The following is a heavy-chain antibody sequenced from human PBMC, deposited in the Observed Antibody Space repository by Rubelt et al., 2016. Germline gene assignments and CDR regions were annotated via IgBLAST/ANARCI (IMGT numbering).Heavy chain of an antibody. CDR1: GGTFSSYA. J-gene: IGHJ6*02. D-gene: IGHD3-3*01. CDR3: ARDEVLEWLFPYYYYGMDV. V-gene: IGHV1-69*01. Sequence: QVQLVQSGAEVKKPGSSVKVSCKASGGTFSSYAISWVRQAPGQGLEWMGGIIPIFGTANYAQKFQGRVPITADESTSTGYMERSSLRSEDTAVYYCARDEVLEWLFPYYYYGMDVWGQGTTVTVSS. CDR2: IIPIFGTA.